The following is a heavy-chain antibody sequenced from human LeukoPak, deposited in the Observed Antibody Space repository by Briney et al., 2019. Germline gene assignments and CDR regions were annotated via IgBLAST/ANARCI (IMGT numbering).Heavy chain of an antibody. Sequence: GGSLRLSCAASGFTVSSNYMSWVRQAPGKGLEYVSAISSNGGSTYYADSVKGRFTISRDNSKNTLYLQMSSLRAEDTAVYYCVKDLVVEGALAYWGQGTLVTVSS. D-gene: IGHD1-26*01. CDR2: ISSNGGST. CDR3: VKDLVVEGALAY. J-gene: IGHJ4*02. CDR1: GFTVSSNY. V-gene: IGHV3-64D*06.